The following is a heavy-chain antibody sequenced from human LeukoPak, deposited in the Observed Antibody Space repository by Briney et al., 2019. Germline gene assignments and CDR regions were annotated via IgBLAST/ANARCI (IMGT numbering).Heavy chain of an antibody. Sequence: GGSLRLSCAAAGFTFGSYSMNWFRQAPGKGLEWVSYISGSSSPTYYADSVKGRFTISRDNAKNSLYLQMNSLRAEDTAVYYCARDGGTAAAGTHHFDYWGQGTLVTVSS. V-gene: IGHV3-48*01. CDR1: GFTFGSYS. CDR3: ARDGGTAAAGTHHFDY. CDR2: ISGSSSPT. J-gene: IGHJ4*02. D-gene: IGHD6-13*01.